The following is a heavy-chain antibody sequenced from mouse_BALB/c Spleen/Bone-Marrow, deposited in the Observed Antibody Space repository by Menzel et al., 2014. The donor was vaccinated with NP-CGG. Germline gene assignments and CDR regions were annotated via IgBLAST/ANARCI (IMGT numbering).Heavy chain of an antibody. CDR1: GYTFTSYN. V-gene: IGHV1-12*01. J-gene: IGHJ4*01. CDR2: IYPGNGDT. Sequence: QVQLQQSGAELVKPGASVKMSCKASGYTFTSYNMHWVKQTPGQGLEWIGAIYPGNGDTSYNQKFKGKATLTADKSSSTAYMQLSSLTSEDSAVYYCARSGSSGYYAMDYWGQGTSVTVS. CDR3: ARSGSSGYYAMDY. D-gene: IGHD3-1*01.